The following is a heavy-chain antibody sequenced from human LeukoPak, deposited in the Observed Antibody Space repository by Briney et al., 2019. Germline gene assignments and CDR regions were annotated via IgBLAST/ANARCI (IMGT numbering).Heavy chain of an antibody. V-gene: IGHV4-59*01. D-gene: IGHD3-10*01. CDR1: GGSISSYY. Sequence: SETLSLTCTVSGGSISSYYWSWIRQPAGKGLEWIGYIYYSGSTNYNPSLKSRVTISVDTSKNQFSLKLSSVTAADTAVYYCARPPASSGSYRNWFDPWGQGTLVTVSS. CDR3: ARPPASSGSYRNWFDP. J-gene: IGHJ5*02. CDR2: IYYSGST.